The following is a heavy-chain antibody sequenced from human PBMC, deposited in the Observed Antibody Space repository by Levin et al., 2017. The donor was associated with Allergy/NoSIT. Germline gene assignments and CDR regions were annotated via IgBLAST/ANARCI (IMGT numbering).Heavy chain of an antibody. D-gene: IGHD3-10*01. J-gene: IGHJ4*02. V-gene: IGHV4-39*01. CDR3: ARQPRITMVRGARWYYFDY. Sequence: SQTLSLPCTVSGGSIRSSSYYWGWIRQPPGKGLEWIGSIYYSGSTYYNPSLKSRVTISVDTSKNQFSLKLSSVPAADTAVYYCARQPRITMVRGARWYYFDYWGQGTLVSVSS. CDR2: IYYSGST. CDR1: GGSIRSSSYY.